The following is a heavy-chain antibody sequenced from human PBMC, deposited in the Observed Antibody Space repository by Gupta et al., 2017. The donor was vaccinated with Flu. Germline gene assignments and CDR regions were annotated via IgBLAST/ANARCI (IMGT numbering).Heavy chain of an antibody. V-gene: IGHV1-69*01. CDR3: ARGDKYYYYYMDV. CDR1: GATFRSYA. CDR2: IIAIFGTA. J-gene: IGHJ6*03. Sequence: QVQLVQSGAEVKKPGSSVRVSCKASGATFRSYAISWVRQAPGQGLEWMGGIIAIFGTANYAQKFQARVTITADESTNTVYMEVSNLRSDDTAVYYCARGDKYYYYYMDVWGKGTTVTVSS. D-gene: IGHD6-6*01.